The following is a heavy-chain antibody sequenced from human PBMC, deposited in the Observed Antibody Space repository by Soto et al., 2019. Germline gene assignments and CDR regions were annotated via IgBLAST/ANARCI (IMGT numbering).Heavy chain of an antibody. D-gene: IGHD3-10*01. CDR3: APRKSGSFNIGAFDI. V-gene: IGHV3-48*03. Sequence: LRLSCAASGFTFSTYEMNWVRQAPGKGLEWVSYISKNGIDIYYADSVKGRFTISRDNANNSLFLQMNSLRAEDTAVYYCAPRKSGSFNIGAFDIWGQGTMVTVSS. CDR2: ISKNGIDI. J-gene: IGHJ3*02. CDR1: GFTFSTYE.